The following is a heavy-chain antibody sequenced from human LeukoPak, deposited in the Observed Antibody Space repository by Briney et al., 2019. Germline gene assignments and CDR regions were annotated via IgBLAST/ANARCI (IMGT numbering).Heavy chain of an antibody. J-gene: IGHJ5*02. D-gene: IGHD1-26*01. V-gene: IGHV3-21*01. CDR2: ISTSSYYI. CDR1: GFTFSSYN. CDR3: ARDTSGSSTGLIDA. Sequence: GGSLRLSCAPSGFTFSSYNMNWVRQARGRGLEWVSYISTSSYYIYYADSVKGRFTISRDNAKNSLYLQMNSLRAEDTAVYYCARDTSGSSTGLIDAWGQGTLVTVSS.